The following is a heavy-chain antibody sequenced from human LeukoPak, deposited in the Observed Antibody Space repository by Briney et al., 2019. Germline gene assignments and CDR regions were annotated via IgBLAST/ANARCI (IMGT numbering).Heavy chain of an antibody. D-gene: IGHD3-22*01. CDR3: ARDLTPTDYYDSSGDYYYGMDV. J-gene: IGHJ6*02. CDR1: GFTFSSYS. Sequence: GGSLRLSCAASGFTFSSYSMNWVRQAPGKGLEWVSSISSSSSYIYYADSVKGRFTISRDNAKNSLYLQMNSLRAEDTAVYYCARDLTPTDYYDSSGDYYYGMDVWGQGTTVTVSS. V-gene: IGHV3-21*01. CDR2: ISSSSSYI.